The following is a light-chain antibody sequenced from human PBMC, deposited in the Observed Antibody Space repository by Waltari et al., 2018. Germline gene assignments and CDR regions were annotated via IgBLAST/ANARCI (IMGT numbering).Light chain of an antibody. Sequence: QSALTQPRSVSGSPGQSVTISCTGTSSDVGGYNYVSWFQQHPGKAPKLMIHDVSKRPSGVPDRFSCSKSVNTASLTISGLQADDETDYYCCSYAGRYTWVFGGGTKLTVL. CDR1: SSDVGGYNY. CDR3: CSYAGRYTWV. J-gene: IGLJ3*02. V-gene: IGLV2-11*01. CDR2: DVS.